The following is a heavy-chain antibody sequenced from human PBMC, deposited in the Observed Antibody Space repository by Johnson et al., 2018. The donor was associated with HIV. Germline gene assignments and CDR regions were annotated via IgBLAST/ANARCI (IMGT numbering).Heavy chain of an antibody. CDR3: ARGMVVAATKAFDI. D-gene: IGHD2-15*01. Sequence: QLVESGGGLVQPGGSLRLSCAASGFTFSRDWMNWVRQAPGKGLEWVANINQAGSEKYYADSVKGRFTISRDNSKNTLYLQMNSLRAEDTAVYYCARGMVVAATKAFDIWGQGTMVTVSS. V-gene: IGHV3-7*01. J-gene: IGHJ3*02. CDR2: INQAGSEK. CDR1: GFTFSRDW.